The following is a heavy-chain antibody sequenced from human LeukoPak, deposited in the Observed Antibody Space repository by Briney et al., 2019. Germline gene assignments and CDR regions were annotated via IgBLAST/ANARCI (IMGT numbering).Heavy chain of an antibody. V-gene: IGHV3-21*01. J-gene: IGHJ4*02. CDR3: ARDSSYYDILTGYLPHTRTLDY. CDR1: GFTFSSYS. D-gene: IGHD3-9*01. CDR2: ISSSSSYI. Sequence: GGSLRLSCAASGFTFSSYSMNWVRQAPGKGLEWVSSISSSSSYIYYADSVKGRFTISRDNAKNSLYLQTNSLRAEDTAVYYCARDSSYYDILTGYLPHTRTLDYWGQGTLVTVSS.